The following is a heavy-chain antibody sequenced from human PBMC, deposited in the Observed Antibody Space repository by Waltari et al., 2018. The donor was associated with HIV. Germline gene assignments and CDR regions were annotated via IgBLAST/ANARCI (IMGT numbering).Heavy chain of an antibody. CDR2: LFYGGAT. CDR1: GDSISSSTHY. J-gene: IGHJ4*02. D-gene: IGHD2-8*01. V-gene: IGHV4-39*01. CDR3: TRLTGLSQADF. Sequence: QLHLQESGPGPVKPSQTLSLTCAVSGDSISSSTHYWGWIRQPPGKGLEGIGALFYGGATYYNPSLQGRVTMSVDTSENQFSLRLNSVTATDTAMYYCTRLTGLSQADFWGRGTLVTVSS.